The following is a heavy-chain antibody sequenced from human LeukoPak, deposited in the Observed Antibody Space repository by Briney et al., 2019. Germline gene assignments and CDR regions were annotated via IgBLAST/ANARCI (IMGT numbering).Heavy chain of an antibody. J-gene: IGHJ4*02. V-gene: IGHV1-24*01. CDR3: ATVGSGWYVDDY. CDR1: GYTLTELS. Sequence: ASVKVSCKVSGYTLTELSMHWARQAPGKGLEWMGGFDPEDGETIYAQKFQGRVTMTEDTSTDTAYMELSSLRSEDTAVYYCATVGSGWYVDDYWGQGTLVTVSS. CDR2: FDPEDGET. D-gene: IGHD6-19*01.